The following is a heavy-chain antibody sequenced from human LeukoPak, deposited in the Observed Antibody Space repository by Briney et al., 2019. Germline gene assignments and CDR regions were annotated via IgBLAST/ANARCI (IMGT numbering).Heavy chain of an antibody. J-gene: IGHJ6*02. V-gene: IGHV4-39*01. Sequence: SETLSLTCTVSGGSISSSSYYWGWIRQPPGKGLEWIGSIDYSGSTYYNPSLKSRVTISVDTSKNQFSLKLSSVTAADTAVYYCVRVPAAPMYYYYGMDVWGQGTTVTVSS. CDR2: IDYSGST. D-gene: IGHD2-2*01. CDR3: VRVPAAPMYYYYGMDV. CDR1: GGSISSSSYY.